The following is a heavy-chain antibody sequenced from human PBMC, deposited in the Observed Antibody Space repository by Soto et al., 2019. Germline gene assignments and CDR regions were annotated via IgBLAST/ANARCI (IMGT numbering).Heavy chain of an antibody. CDR3: ARGRYGDY. CDR2: ISAHNGNT. Sequence: QVHLVQSGAEVKKPGASVKVSCQGSGYAFTTYGITWVRQAPGQGLEWMGWISAHNGNTNYAQELQGRVTVTRDTSTSTAYMELMSLRYDDTAVYYCARGRYGDYWGQGALVTVSS. D-gene: IGHD1-1*01. CDR1: GYAFTTYG. J-gene: IGHJ4*02. V-gene: IGHV1-18*01.